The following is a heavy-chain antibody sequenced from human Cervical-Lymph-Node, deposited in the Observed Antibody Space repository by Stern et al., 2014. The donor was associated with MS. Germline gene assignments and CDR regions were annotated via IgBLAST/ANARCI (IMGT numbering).Heavy chain of an antibody. V-gene: IGHV4-39*01. CDR1: GGSISSSSYY. Sequence: QLQLQESGPGLVKPSETLSLTCTVSGGSISSSSYYWGWIRQPPGKGLEWIGSIYYSGSTYYNPSLKSRVTISVDTSKNQFPLKLSSVTAADTAVYYCARQDCSGGSCYSRYYYYGMDVWGQGTTVTVSS. D-gene: IGHD2-15*01. CDR3: ARQDCSGGSCYSRYYYYGMDV. J-gene: IGHJ6*02. CDR2: IYYSGST.